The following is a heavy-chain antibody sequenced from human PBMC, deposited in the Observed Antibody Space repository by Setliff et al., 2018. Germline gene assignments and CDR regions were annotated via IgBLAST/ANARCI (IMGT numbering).Heavy chain of an antibody. J-gene: IGHJ6*03. CDR1: GGSISSYY. D-gene: IGHD2-15*01. CDR3: ARGQRYCSGGSCYYYMDV. CDR2: IYTSGST. V-gene: IGHV4-4*07. Sequence: SETLSLTCTVSGGSISSYYWSWIRQPAGKGLEWIGRIYTSGSTSYNPSLKSRVTMSVDTSKNQFSLKLSSVTAADTAVYYCARGQRYCSGGSCYYYMDVWGKGTTVTVSS.